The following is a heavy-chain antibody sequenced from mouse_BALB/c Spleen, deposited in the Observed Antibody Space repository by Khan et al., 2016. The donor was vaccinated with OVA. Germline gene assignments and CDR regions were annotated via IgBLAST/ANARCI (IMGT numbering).Heavy chain of an antibody. CDR1: GYTFTNYV. CDR2: INPYNAGT. D-gene: IGHD4-1*01. CDR3: AREGSGWDFSFPY. V-gene: IGHV1S136*01. J-gene: IGHJ3*01. Sequence: VQLQQSGPELVEPGASVKMSCKASGYTFTNYVMHWVKQKPGQGLEWLGYINPYNAGTRYNEKFKGKATLTSAISSTTAYMALSSLTSEDSAVSYCAREGSGWDFSFPYWGQGTLVTVS.